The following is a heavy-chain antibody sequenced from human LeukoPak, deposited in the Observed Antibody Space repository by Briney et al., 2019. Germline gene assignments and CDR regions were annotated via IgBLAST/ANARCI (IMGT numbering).Heavy chain of an antibody. V-gene: IGHV3-7*03. D-gene: IGHD1-26*01. Sequence: GGSLRLSCAASGFTFSSYWMIWVRQAPGKGLEWVANIKQDGSEKYYVDSVKGRFTISRDNAKKSLYLQINSLRTEDTAVYYCATKSGTYYNYWGRGSLVTVSS. CDR2: IKQDGSEK. CDR3: ATKSGTYYNY. CDR1: GFTFSSYW. J-gene: IGHJ4*02.